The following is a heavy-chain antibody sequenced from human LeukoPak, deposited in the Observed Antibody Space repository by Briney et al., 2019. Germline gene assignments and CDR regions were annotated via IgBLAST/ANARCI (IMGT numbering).Heavy chain of an antibody. CDR2: IKQDGSER. V-gene: IGHV3-7*01. Sequence: GGSLRLSCAASGFTFRSYWMGWVRQAPGKGLEWVANIKQDGSERYYVDSVKGRFTISRDNAKNSLYLQMNSLRAEDTAVYYCARENYFDYWGQGSLVTVPS. CDR3: ARENYFDY. CDR1: GFTFRSYW. J-gene: IGHJ4*02.